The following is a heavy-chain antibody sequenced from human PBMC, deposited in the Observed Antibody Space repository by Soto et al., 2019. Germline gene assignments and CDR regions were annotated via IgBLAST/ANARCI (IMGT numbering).Heavy chain of an antibody. J-gene: IGHJ3*02. Sequence: KVSSVRSGYSFTSYSIVWVRQTPWKDLDSMERIAPRYSYTNYSPSFQGHVTISADMSTRTAYLQWSSLKASDTDMYYCATRHNEGAMPTYSGYSFDIWYQETMV. D-gene: IGHD3-22*01. V-gene: IGHV5-10-1*01. CDR3: ATRHNEGAMPTYSGYSFDI. CDR1: GYSFTSYS. CDR2: IAPRYSYT.